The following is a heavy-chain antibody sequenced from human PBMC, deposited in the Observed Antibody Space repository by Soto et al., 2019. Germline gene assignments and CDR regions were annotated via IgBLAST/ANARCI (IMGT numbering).Heavy chain of an antibody. Sequence: GGSLRLSCAASGFTFNNYDMLWVRQAPGKGLECVSYITSDASAIYYADSVKGRFTISRDIAKNSLFLLMNSLRAEDTAVYFCARALGYCSAGSCRRGYNWFDPWGQGTLVTVSS. D-gene: IGHD2-15*01. J-gene: IGHJ5*02. CDR3: ARALGYCSAGSCRRGYNWFDP. CDR2: ITSDASAI. CDR1: GFTFNNYD. V-gene: IGHV3-48*03.